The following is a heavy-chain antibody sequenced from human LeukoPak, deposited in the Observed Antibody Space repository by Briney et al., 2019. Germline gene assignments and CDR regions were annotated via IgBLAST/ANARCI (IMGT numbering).Heavy chain of an antibody. CDR2: INKNGGDQ. J-gene: IGHJ4*02. CDR3: TTYYDSGPSKD. D-gene: IGHD3-22*01. V-gene: IGHV3-7*05. CDR1: GFTFSTYW. Sequence: GGSLRLSAAASGFTFSTYWMTWVRQAPGKGLEGVANINKNGGDQYYGDSVKGRFTISRDKTKNSLYLQMNSLRAEDTAMYYCTTYYDSGPSKDWGQGTLVTVSS.